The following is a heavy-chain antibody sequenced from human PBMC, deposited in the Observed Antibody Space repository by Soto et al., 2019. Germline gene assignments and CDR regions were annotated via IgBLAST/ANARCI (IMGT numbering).Heavy chain of an antibody. V-gene: IGHV1-18*01. J-gene: IGHJ6*01. CDR3: VMVDNFVTPTPQDV. CDR2: ISPYTGNT. Sequence: QVQLVQSGDEVKKPGASVKVSCKASGYIFVNYGIAWVRQAPGQGLEWMGWISPYTGNTHSATQVQGRLTMTTDTSTSPGDMDLGSLTPDDTAVYYCVMVDNFVTPTPQDVW. CDR1: GYIFVNYG. D-gene: IGHD3-16*02.